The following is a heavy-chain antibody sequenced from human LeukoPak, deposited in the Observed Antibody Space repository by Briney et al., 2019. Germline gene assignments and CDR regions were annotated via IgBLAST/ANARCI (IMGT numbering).Heavy chain of an antibody. CDR1: GFTFSSYA. CDR2: ISYDGSNK. J-gene: IGHJ5*02. CDR3: ARATRGGVWFDP. V-gene: IGHV3-30*14. Sequence: GGSLRLSCAASGFTFSSYAMHWVRQAPGKGLEWVAVISYDGSNKYYADSVKGRFTISRDNSKNTLYLQMNSLRAEDTAVYYCARATRGGVWFDPWGQGTLVTVSS. D-gene: IGHD2-8*01.